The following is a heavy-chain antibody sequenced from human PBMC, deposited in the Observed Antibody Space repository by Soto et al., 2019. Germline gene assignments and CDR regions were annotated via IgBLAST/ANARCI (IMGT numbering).Heavy chain of an antibody. J-gene: IGHJ6*03. D-gene: IGHD3-9*01. Sequence: SETLSLTCTVSGGSISSGGYYWSWIRQHPGKGLEWIGYIYYSGSTYYNPSLKSRVTISVDTSKNQFSLKLSSVTAADTAVYYCARTVLGPDLLADSFVDYYYYMDVWGQGTTVTVSS. V-gene: IGHV4-31*03. CDR3: ARTVLGPDLLADSFVDYYYYMDV. CDR1: GGSISSGGYY. CDR2: IYYSGST.